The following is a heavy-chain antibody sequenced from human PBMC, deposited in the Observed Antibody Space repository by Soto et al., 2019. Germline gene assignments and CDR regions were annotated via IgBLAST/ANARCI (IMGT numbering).Heavy chain of an antibody. CDR3: ARFTGMVNSYHYYGLDV. J-gene: IGHJ6*02. D-gene: IGHD5-18*01. Sequence: QVQLQESGPGLVKPSQTLSLTCSVSGGSISSAGYYWSWIRQHPGKGREWIGYIHYSGSTYYNPSLESRVTISVDTSKNEFSLNLSSVTAADTAVYYCARFTGMVNSYHYYGLDVWGQGTTVTVSS. CDR1: GGSISSAGYY. CDR2: IHYSGST. V-gene: IGHV4-31*03.